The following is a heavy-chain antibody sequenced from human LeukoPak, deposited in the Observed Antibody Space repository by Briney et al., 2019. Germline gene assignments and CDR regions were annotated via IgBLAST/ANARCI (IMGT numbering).Heavy chain of an antibody. J-gene: IGHJ4*02. V-gene: IGHV3-30*02. D-gene: IGHD3-16*01. CDR3: AKGDSTSPGGGY. CDR1: GFTSSSYG. CDR2: IRSDGSSK. Sequence: GGSLRLSCAASGFTSSSYGMHWVRQAPGKGLEWVAFIRSDGSSKYYVDSVKGRFTISRDNSKNTLYLQMNSLRVEDTAVYYCAKGDSTSPGGGYWGQGTLVTVSS.